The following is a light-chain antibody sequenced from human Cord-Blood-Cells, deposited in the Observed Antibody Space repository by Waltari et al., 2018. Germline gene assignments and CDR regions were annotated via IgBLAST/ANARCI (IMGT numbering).Light chain of an antibody. Sequence: QSALPQPPSAPGSPGQSVTTSCTGTSSAVGGYNYVSWYQQHPGKAPKLMIYEVSKRPSGVPARFSGSKSGNTASLTVSGLQAEDEADYYCSSYAGSNNWVFGGGTKLTVL. J-gene: IGLJ3*02. CDR2: EVS. CDR1: SSAVGGYNY. V-gene: IGLV2-8*01. CDR3: SSYAGSNNWV.